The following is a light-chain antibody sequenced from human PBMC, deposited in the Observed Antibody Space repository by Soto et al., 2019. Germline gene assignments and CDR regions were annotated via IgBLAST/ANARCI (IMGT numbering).Light chain of an antibody. CDR2: DAS. CDR3: QQDGRSLT. Sequence: EIVLTQSPGTLSLSPGERATLSCRASQSVSSNYLAWYQQKPGQAPRLLIYDASSRATGIPDRFSGSGSGTDFTLTIRGLEPEDFAVYYCQQDGRSLTFGPGTKVDIK. CDR1: QSVSSNY. J-gene: IGKJ3*01. V-gene: IGKV3-20*01.